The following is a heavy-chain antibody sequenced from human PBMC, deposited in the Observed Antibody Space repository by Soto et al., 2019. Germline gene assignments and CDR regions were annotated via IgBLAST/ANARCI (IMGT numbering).Heavy chain of an antibody. Sequence: GGSLRLSCAASGFTFSSYWMSWVRQAPGKGLEWVANIKQDGSEKYYVDSVKGRFTISRDNAKNSLYLQMNSLRAEDTAVYYCASHQGEPPIDFMDDYSNYVQDYYYMDVWGKGTTVTVSS. J-gene: IGHJ6*03. D-gene: IGHD4-4*01. CDR3: ASHQGEPPIDFMDDYSNYVQDYYYMDV. CDR1: GFTFSSYW. CDR2: IKQDGSEK. V-gene: IGHV3-7*01.